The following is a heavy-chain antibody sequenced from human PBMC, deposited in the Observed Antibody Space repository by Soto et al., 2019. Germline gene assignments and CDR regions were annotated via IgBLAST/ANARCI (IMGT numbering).Heavy chain of an antibody. J-gene: IGHJ4*02. Sequence: PSETLSLTCTVSGGSIRGYYWSWIRLPPGKGLERIGYVFHSGSTDYNPSLKSRVTISLDTSMNHFSLKLNSVTATDTALYYCARQCGSSWYYFDYWGQGTLVTVSS. CDR2: VFHSGST. CDR1: GGSIRGYY. D-gene: IGHD6-13*01. V-gene: IGHV4-59*08. CDR3: ARQCGSSWYYFDY.